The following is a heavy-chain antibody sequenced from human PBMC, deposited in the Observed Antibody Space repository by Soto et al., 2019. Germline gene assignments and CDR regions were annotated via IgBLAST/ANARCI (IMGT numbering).Heavy chain of an antibody. CDR3: ARETYYYDSSGYYYFDY. CDR1: GGTFSSYA. CDR2: LIPIFGTA. J-gene: IGHJ4*02. Sequence: ASVKVSCKASGGTFSSYAISWVRQAPGQGLEWMGGLIPIFGTANYAQKFQGRVTITADESTSTAYMELSSLRSEDTAVYYCARETYYYDSSGYYYFDYWGQGTLVTVSS. D-gene: IGHD3-22*01. V-gene: IGHV1-69*13.